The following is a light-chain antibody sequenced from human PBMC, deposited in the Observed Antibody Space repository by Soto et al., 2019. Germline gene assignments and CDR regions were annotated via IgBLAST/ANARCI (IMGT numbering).Light chain of an antibody. CDR3: QQYGSSTRT. J-gene: IGKJ1*01. CDR1: QGIGTY. Sequence: GDRVTVTCRASQGIGTYLVWYQQKSGKAPTVLIYASSTLQTGVPSRFSGSGSGTDFSLTISSLHPEDFAVYYCQQYGSSTRTFGQGTKVDIK. CDR2: ASS. V-gene: IGKV1-9*01.